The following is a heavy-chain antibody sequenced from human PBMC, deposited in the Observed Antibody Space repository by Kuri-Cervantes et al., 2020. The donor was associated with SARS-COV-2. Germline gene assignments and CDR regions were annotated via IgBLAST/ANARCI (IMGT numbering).Heavy chain of an antibody. J-gene: IGHJ6*04. CDR3: ARPGGFLDV. D-gene: IGHD4-23*01. V-gene: IGHV4-34*01. CDR1: GGSFSGYY. Sequence: SETLSLTCAVYGGSFSGYYWSWIRQPPGKGLEWIGEINHSGSTNYNPSLKSRVTIPVDTSKNQFSLKLSSVTAADTAVYYCARPGGFLDVWGKGTTVTVSS. CDR2: INHSGST.